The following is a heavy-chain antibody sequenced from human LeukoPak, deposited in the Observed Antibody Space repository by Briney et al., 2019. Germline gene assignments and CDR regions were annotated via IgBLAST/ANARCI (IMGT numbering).Heavy chain of an antibody. D-gene: IGHD2-15*01. CDR2: IQHDGGRK. CDR3: ASSFPYCSGGSCAL. Sequence: GGSLRLSCAASGLTFRSYWMTWVRQAPGKGLEWVANIQHDGGRKNYVDSVKGRFTISRVNAANSLYLQMNSLRAEDTAVYYCASSFPYCSGGSCALGGQGTLVTVSS. CDR1: GLTFRSYW. J-gene: IGHJ4*02. V-gene: IGHV3-7*01.